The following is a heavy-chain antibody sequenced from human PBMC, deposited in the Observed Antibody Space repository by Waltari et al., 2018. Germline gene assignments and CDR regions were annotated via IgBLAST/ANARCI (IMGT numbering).Heavy chain of an antibody. Sequence: TFSDYYMSWIRQAPGKGLAWVSYISSSGSTIYYADSVKGRFTISRDNAKNSLYLQMNSLRAEDTAVYYCARYSSSWYPYYFDYWGQGTLVTVSS. J-gene: IGHJ4*02. V-gene: IGHV3-11*04. D-gene: IGHD6-13*01. CDR1: TFSDYY. CDR2: ISSSGSTI. CDR3: ARYSSSWYPYYFDY.